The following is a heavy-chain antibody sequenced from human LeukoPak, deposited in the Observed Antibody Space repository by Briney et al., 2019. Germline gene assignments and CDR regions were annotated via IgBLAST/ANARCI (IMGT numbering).Heavy chain of an antibody. CDR3: ARGPTISGTGYFDY. D-gene: IGHD1-7*01. Sequence: PSETLSLTCAVYGESFNRYYWSWIRQSPGKGPEWIAEIDHRGDTNYNPSVKGRVIISIDTSKNQFSLKVKSVTATDTAVYYCARGPTISGTGYFDYWGQGTLVTVSS. V-gene: IGHV4-34*01. CDR1: GESFNRYY. CDR2: IDHRGDT. J-gene: IGHJ4*03.